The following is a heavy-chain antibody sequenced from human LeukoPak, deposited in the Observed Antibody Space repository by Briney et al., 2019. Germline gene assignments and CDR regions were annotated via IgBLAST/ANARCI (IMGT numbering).Heavy chain of an antibody. Sequence: PGGSLGLSCAASGFTFSSYAMIWVRQAPGNGLECVSSITGSDGSTFYADSVRGRFTISRDNSKNTLYLQMNSLRAEDTAVYYCAKETHHSSGWPQDYWGQGTLVTVSS. V-gene: IGHV3-23*01. CDR2: ITGSDGST. CDR1: GFTFSSYA. J-gene: IGHJ4*02. CDR3: AKETHHSSGWPQDY. D-gene: IGHD6-19*01.